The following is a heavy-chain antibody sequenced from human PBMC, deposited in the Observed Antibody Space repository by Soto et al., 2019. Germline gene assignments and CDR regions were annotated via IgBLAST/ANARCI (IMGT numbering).Heavy chain of an antibody. D-gene: IGHD2-21*02. Sequence: PSETLSLTCAVSGASISSGGYSWSWIRQPPGKGLEWIGYFSYSESTWYNPSLRSRVTISGDTSKNQISLRLASVTAADTAVYYCVRGGDPRKTGYWGQGVLVTVSS. V-gene: IGHV4-61*08. CDR2: FSYSEST. J-gene: IGHJ4*02. CDR1: GASISSGGYS. CDR3: VRGGDPRKTGY.